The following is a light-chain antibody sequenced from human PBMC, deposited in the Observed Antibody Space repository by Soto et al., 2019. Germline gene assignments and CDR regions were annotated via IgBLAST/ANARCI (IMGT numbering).Light chain of an antibody. CDR1: SSDVGGYNY. CDR3: SSRAGSAPLV. Sequence: QSALTQPPSASGSPGQSVTISCTGTSSDVGGYNYVSWYQQHPGKAPKLMVYEVTKRPSGVPDRFSGSKSGNTASLTVSGLQADDEADYYCSSRAGSAPLVFGTGTKVTVL. V-gene: IGLV2-8*01. J-gene: IGLJ1*01. CDR2: EVT.